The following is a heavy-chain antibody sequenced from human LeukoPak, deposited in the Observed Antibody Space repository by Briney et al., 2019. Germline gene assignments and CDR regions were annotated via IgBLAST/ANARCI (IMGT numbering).Heavy chain of an antibody. V-gene: IGHV1-18*01. D-gene: IGHD6-6*01. J-gene: IGHJ4*02. Sequence: ASVTVSCKASGYTFTSYGIRWVRQAPGQGLEWMGWISAYNGNTNYAQKLQGRVTITTDTSTSTAYMELRSLRSDDTAVYYCAKVAARRHFDYWGQGTLVTVSS. CDR2: ISAYNGNT. CDR3: AKVAARRHFDY. CDR1: GYTFTSYG.